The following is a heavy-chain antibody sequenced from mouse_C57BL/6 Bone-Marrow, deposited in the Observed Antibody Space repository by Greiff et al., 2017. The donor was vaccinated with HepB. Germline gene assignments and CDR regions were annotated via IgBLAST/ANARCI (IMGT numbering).Heavy chain of an antibody. D-gene: IGHD3-2*02. Sequence: VQLQQSGPELVKPGASVKISCKASGYSFTGYYMHWVKQSHGNILDWIGYIYPYNGVSSYNQKFKGKATLTVDKSSSTDYMELRSLTSEDTADYCCARRESSGYPYYFDYWGQGTTLTVSA. CDR2: IYPYNGVS. CDR3: ARRESSGYPYYFDY. V-gene: IGHV1-31*01. J-gene: IGHJ2*01. CDR1: GYSFTGYY.